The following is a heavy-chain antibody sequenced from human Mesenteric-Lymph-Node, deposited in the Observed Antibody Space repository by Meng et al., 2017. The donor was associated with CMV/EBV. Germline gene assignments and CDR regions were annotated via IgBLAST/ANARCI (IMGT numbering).Heavy chain of an antibody. J-gene: IGHJ5*02. V-gene: IGHV1-8*01. CDR1: GYTSHNYG. D-gene: IGHD6-25*01. CDR3: ARGPRGLQT. Sequence: ASVKVSCKASGYTSHNYGITWVRQAPGQGLEWMGWMNPNSGNTGYAQKFQGRVTITRNTSISTAYMELSSLRSEDTAVYYCARGPRGLQTWGQGTLVTVSS. CDR2: MNPNSGNT.